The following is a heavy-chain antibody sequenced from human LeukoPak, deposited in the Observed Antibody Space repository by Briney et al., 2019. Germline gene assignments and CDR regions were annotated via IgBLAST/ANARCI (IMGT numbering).Heavy chain of an antibody. CDR2: IYYSGST. J-gene: IGHJ4*02. D-gene: IGHD2-2*01. CDR3: ARDHVVVPAAKGDGFYYFDY. V-gene: IGHV4-39*07. Sequence: SETLSLTCTVSGGSISSSSYYWGWIRQPPGKGLEWIGSIYYSGSTYYNPSLKSRVTISVDTSKNQFSLKLSSVTAADTAVYYCARDHVVVPAAKGDGFYYFDYWGQGTLVTVSS. CDR1: GGSISSSSYY.